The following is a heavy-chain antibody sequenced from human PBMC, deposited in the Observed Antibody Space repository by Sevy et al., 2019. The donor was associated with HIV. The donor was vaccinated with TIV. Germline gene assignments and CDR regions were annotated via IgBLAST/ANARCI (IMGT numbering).Heavy chain of an antibody. CDR1: GKTLTQLS. CDR2: YDPEDDKR. CDR3: ATTKDYYESSGSPFDY. Sequence: ASVKVSCKVSGKTLTQLSMHWVRQAPGKGLEWMGSYDPEDDKRIYAQKFQGRVTMTEDTSTETAYMELRILRSEDMAVYYCATTKDYYESSGSPFDYWGQGTLVTVSS. V-gene: IGHV1-24*01. J-gene: IGHJ4*02. D-gene: IGHD3-22*01.